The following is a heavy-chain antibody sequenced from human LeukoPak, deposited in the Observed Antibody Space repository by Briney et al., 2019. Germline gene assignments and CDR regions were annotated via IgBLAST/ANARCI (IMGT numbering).Heavy chain of an antibody. J-gene: IGHJ4*02. CDR1: GGSISSYY. V-gene: IGHV4-59*01. CDR3: ARDNDSRDPPHFDY. D-gene: IGHD3-16*01. Sequence: SETLSLTCTVSGGSISSYYWSWVRQPPGKGLEWIGFVYYTGSTNYSPSLKSRVTISVDTSKNQFSLKLSSVTAADTAVYYCARDNDSRDPPHFDYWGQGTLVTVSS. CDR2: VYYTGST.